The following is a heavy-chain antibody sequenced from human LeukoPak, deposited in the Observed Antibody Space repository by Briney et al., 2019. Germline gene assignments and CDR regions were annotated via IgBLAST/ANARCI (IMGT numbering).Heavy chain of an antibody. J-gene: IGHJ4*02. V-gene: IGHV4-39*01. CDR1: GGSISSSSYY. Sequence: PSETLSLTCTVSGGSISSSSYYWGWIRQPPGKGLEWIGSIYYSGSTYYNPSLKSRVTISVDTSKNQFSLKLSSVTAADTAVYYCASGGTVRAFDYWGQGTLVTVSS. CDR3: ASGGTVRAFDY. D-gene: IGHD4-11*01. CDR2: IYYSGST.